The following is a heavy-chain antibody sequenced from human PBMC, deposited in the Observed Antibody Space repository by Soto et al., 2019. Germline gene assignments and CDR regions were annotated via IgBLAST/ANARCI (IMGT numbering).Heavy chain of an antibody. D-gene: IGHD2-21*02. CDR1: GYTFTGYY. Sequence: ASVKVSCKASGYTFTGYYMHWVRQAPGHGLEWMGWINPNSGGTNYAQKFPGRVTMTRDTSISTAYMELSRLRSDDTAVYYCAREVVVVTATFYYYYYGMDVWGQGTTVTVSS. CDR2: INPNSGGT. CDR3: AREVVVVTATFYYYYYGMDV. J-gene: IGHJ6*02. V-gene: IGHV1-2*02.